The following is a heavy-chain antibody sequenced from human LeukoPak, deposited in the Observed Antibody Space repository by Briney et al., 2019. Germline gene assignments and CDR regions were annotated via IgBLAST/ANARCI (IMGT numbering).Heavy chain of an antibody. CDR2: ISWNSGSI. CDR1: GFTFDDYA. J-gene: IGHJ4*02. Sequence: PGGSLRLSCAASGFTFDDYAMHWVRQAPGKGLEWVSGISWNSGSIGYADSVKGRFTISRDNAKNSLYLQMNSLRAEDMALYYCAKAAYSSGARYYFDYWGQGTLVTVSS. CDR3: AKAAYSSGARYYFDY. V-gene: IGHV3-9*03. D-gene: IGHD6-19*01.